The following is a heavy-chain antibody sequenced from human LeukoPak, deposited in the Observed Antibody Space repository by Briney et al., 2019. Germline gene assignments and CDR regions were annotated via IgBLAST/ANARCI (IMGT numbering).Heavy chain of an antibody. D-gene: IGHD3-3*01. Sequence: GGSLRLSCAVSGFSFFYTGMGWVRQAPGKGLEWVAAIGGGARDTKYADSVKGRFTISRDISKNTLYLQMNSLRAEDTAVYFCAKDVFRWAFDIWGQGTMVTVSS. CDR3: AKDVFRWAFDI. V-gene: IGHV3-23*01. CDR1: GFSFFYTG. J-gene: IGHJ3*02. CDR2: IGGGARDT.